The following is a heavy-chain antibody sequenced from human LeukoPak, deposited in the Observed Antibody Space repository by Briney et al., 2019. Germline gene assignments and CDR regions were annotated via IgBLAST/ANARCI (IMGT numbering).Heavy chain of an antibody. CDR3: ARSLSGTSSDY. D-gene: IGHD2-2*01. J-gene: IGHJ4*02. Sequence: SETLSLTCTVSGGSISSFYWSWIRQPPGKGLEWIGYIYYSGSTHYNPSLKSRVTISVDTSKNQFSLKLSSVTAADPAVYYCARSLSGTSSDYWGQGTLVTVSS. V-gene: IGHV4-59*01. CDR2: IYYSGST. CDR1: GGSISSFY.